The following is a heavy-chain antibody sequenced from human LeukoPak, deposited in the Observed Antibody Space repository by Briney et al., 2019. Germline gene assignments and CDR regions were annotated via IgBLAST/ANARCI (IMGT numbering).Heavy chain of an antibody. V-gene: IGHV1-18*01. D-gene: IGHD1-26*01. Sequence: ASVKVSCKASGGTFSSYAISWVRQAPGQGLEWMGWISAYNGNTNYAQKLQGRVTMTTDTSTSTAYMELRSLRSDDTAVYYCARFADGAIFDYWGQGTLVTVSS. CDR3: ARFADGAIFDY. CDR1: GGTFSSYA. CDR2: ISAYNGNT. J-gene: IGHJ4*02.